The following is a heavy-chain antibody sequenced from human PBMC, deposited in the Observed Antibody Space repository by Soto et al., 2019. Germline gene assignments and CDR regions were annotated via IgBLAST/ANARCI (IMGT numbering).Heavy chain of an antibody. J-gene: IGHJ6*02. CDR3: ARKNYDFWSGYLDV. CDR1: GGSISSYY. Sequence: PSETLSLTCTVSGGSISSYYWSWIRQPPGKGLEWIGYIYYSGSTNYNPSLKSRVTISVDTSKNQFSLKLSSVTAADTAVYYCARKNYDFWSGYLDVWGQGTTVTVSS. CDR2: IYYSGST. D-gene: IGHD3-3*01. V-gene: IGHV4-59*01.